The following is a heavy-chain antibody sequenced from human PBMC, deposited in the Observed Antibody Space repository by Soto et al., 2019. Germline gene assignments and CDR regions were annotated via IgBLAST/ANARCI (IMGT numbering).Heavy chain of an antibody. CDR1: GYTLTELS. Sequence: ASVKVSCKVSGYTLTELSMHWVRQAPGKGLEWMGGFDPEDGETIYAQKFQGRVTMTEDTSTDTAYMELSSLRSEDTAVYYCATEHMGRGYSYGYPPRPFDYRGQGTPVPVSS. CDR2: FDPEDGET. CDR3: ATEHMGRGYSYGYPPRPFDY. D-gene: IGHD5-18*01. J-gene: IGHJ4*02. V-gene: IGHV1-24*01.